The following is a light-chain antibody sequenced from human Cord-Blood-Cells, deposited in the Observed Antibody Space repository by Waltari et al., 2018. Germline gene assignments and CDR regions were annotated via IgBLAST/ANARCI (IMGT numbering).Light chain of an antibody. CDR3: CSYAGSSTSWV. J-gene: IGLJ3*02. CDR2: EGS. V-gene: IGLV2-23*01. CDR1: SSDVGSYNL. Sequence: QSALTQPASVSWSPGQSITISCTGTSSDVGSYNLVSWYQQHPGKAPKLMIYEGSKRPSGVSNRFSGSKSGNTASLTISGLQAEDEADYYCCSYAGSSTSWVFGGGTKLTVL.